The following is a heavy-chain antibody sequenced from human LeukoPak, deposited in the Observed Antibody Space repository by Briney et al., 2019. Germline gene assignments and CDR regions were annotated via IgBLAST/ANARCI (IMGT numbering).Heavy chain of an antibody. CDR3: ARGYDILTGYTRSFDY. Sequence: PSETLSLTCAVYGGSFSGYYWSWIRQPPGKGLEWIEEINHSGSTNYNPSLKSRVTISVDTSKNQFSLKLSSVTAADTAVYYCARGYDILTGYTRSFDYWGQGTLVTVSP. V-gene: IGHV4-34*01. CDR2: INHSGST. J-gene: IGHJ4*02. CDR1: GGSFSGYY. D-gene: IGHD3-9*01.